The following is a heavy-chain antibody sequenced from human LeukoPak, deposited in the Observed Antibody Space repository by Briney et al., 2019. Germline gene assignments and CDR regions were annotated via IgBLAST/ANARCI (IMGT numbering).Heavy chain of an antibody. CDR3: ARASITYYYDSSALE. CDR1: GGSISSGSYY. J-gene: IGHJ4*02. V-gene: IGHV4-61*02. D-gene: IGHD3-22*01. Sequence: SQTLSLTCTVSGGSISSGSYYWSWIRQPAGKGLEWIGRIYTSGSTNYNPSLKSRVTISVDTSKNQFSLKLSSVTAADTAVHYCARASITYYYDSSALEWGQGTLVTVSS. CDR2: IYTSGST.